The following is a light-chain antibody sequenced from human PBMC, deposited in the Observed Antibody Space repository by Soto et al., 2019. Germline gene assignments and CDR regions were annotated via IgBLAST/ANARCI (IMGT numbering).Light chain of an antibody. CDR2: DAS. CDR3: QHRSHS. V-gene: IGKV3-11*01. Sequence: EIVLTQSPATLSVSPGERVTLSCRASQSVSSYLAWYQHKPGQAPRLLIYDASTRATGIPARFSGSGSGTDFTLTISSLEPEDFAVYYCQHRSHSFGGGTKVEIK. J-gene: IGKJ4*01. CDR1: QSVSSY.